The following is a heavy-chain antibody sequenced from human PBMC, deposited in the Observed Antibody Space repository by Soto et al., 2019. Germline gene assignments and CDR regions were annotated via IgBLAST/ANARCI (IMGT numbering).Heavy chain of an antibody. J-gene: IGHJ4*02. Sequence: EVQLLESGGGLVQPGGSLRLSCTASGFTFSTYAMMWVRQAPGKGLEWVSSISGSGGSTYYADSVYGRFTISRDNAKNTLYLEMNSLRAEDTAVYYCANREKSGILGFWGQGTLVTVSS. CDR3: ANREKSGILGF. CDR1: GFTFSTYA. CDR2: ISGSGGST. V-gene: IGHV3-23*01. D-gene: IGHD3-10*01.